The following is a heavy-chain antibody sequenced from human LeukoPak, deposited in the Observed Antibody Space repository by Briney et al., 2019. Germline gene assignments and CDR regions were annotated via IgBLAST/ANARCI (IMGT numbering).Heavy chain of an antibody. CDR1: GYTFTSYD. V-gene: IGHV1-8*01. D-gene: IGHD4/OR15-4a*01. CDR3: ARVIDDLTNWFDP. J-gene: IGHJ5*02. CDR2: TNPNSGNT. Sequence: ASVKVSCKASGYTFTSYDINWVRQATGQGLEWMGWTNPNSGNTGYAQKFQGRVTMTRNTSISTAYMELSSLRSEDTAVYYCARVIDDLTNWFDPWGQGTLVTVSS.